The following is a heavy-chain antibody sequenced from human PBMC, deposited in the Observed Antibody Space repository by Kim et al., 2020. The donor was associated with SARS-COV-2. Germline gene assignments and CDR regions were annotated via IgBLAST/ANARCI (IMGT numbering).Heavy chain of an antibody. Sequence: GGSLRLSCAASGFTFSSYSMNWVRQAPGKGLEWVSSISSSSSYIYYADSVKGRFTISRDNAKNSLYLQMNSLRAEDTAVYYCARDRGYSYGSVRTYYYYYMDVWGKGTTVTVSS. J-gene: IGHJ6*03. V-gene: IGHV3-21*01. CDR2: ISSSSSYI. CDR3: ARDRGYSYGSVRTYYYYYMDV. CDR1: GFTFSSYS. D-gene: IGHD5-18*01.